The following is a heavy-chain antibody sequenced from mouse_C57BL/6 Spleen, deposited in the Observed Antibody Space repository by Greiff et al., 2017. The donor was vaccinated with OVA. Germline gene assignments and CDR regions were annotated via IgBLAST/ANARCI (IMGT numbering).Heavy chain of an antibody. V-gene: IGHV1-75*01. J-gene: IGHJ4*01. CDR3: ARSGYGVVAYYAMDY. CDR2: IFPGSGST. Sequence: QVQLQQSGPELVKPGASVKISCKASGYTFTDYYINWVKQRPGQGLEWIGWIFPGSGSTYYNEKFKGKATLTVDKSSSTAYMLLSSLTSEDSAVYFCARSGYGVVAYYAMDYWGQGTSVTVSS. CDR1: GYTFTDYY. D-gene: IGHD1-1*01.